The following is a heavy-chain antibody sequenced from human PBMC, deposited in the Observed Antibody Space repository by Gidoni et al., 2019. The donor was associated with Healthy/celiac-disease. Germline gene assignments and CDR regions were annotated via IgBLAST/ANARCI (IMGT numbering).Heavy chain of an antibody. CDR1: GYTITDFS. J-gene: IGHJ5*02. D-gene: IGHD3-10*01. V-gene: IGHV1-24*01. CDR2: FVSEDGET. CDR3: ASRLLWFGELSS. Sequence: QVQLVQSGAEVKKPGASVKVSCKVSGYTITDFSMHWVRQAPGKGLEWMGGFVSEDGETIYAQKFQGRVTMTEDTSTDTAYMELSSLRSEDTAVYYCASRLLWFGELSSWGQGTLVTVSS.